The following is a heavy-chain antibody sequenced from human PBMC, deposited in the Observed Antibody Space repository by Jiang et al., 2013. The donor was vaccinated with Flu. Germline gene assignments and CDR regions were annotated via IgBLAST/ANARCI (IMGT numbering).Heavy chain of an antibody. D-gene: IGHD4-23*01. V-gene: IGHV5-10-1*01. CDR3: GGGNSVGLFDY. J-gene: IGHJ4*02. CDR2: IDPSDSYT. Sequence: SYWISWVRQMPGKGLEWMGRIDPSDSYTNYSPSFQGHVTISADKSISTAYLQWSSLKASDTAMYYCGGGNSVGLFDYWGQGTLVTVSS. CDR1: SYW.